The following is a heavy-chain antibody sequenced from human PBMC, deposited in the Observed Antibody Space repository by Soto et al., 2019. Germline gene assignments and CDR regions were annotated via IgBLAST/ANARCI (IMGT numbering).Heavy chain of an antibody. CDR1: GFTFSHYG. CDR3: ANMVSTSRWEVVVAADFDYGLDV. Sequence: PGGSLRLSCAASGFTFSHYGMHWVRQAPGKGLGWVAVISFDGSNKYYEDSVRGRFTISRDNSENTLYLQMNSLRPEDTAVYYCANMVSTSRWEVVVAADFDYGLDVWGQGTTVTVSS. V-gene: IGHV3-30*18. D-gene: IGHD2-2*01. CDR2: ISFDGSNK. J-gene: IGHJ6*02.